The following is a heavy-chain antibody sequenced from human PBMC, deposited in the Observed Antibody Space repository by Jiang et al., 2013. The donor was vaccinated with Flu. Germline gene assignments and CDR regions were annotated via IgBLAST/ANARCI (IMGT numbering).Heavy chain of an antibody. J-gene: IGHJ4*02. CDR1: GFTFSSYA. Sequence: VQLVESGEGLVQPGGSLRLSCAAPGFTFSSYAMSWVRQAPGKGLEWVSAIGGSGDSKYYADSVKGRFTISRDNSKNTLYLQMNSLRAEDTAVYYCAKALTMVRGVHPYYFDYWGQGTLVTVSS. V-gene: IGHV3-23*04. D-gene: IGHD3-10*01. CDR3: AKALTMVRGVHPYYFDY. CDR2: IGGSGDSK.